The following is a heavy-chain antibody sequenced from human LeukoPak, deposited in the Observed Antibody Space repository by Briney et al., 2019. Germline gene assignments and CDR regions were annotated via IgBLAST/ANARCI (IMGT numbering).Heavy chain of an antibody. D-gene: IGHD3-9*01. CDR1: GFTFSSYS. Sequence: GGSLRLSCAASGFTFSSYSMNWVRQAPGKGLEWVSYISSSSSTIYYADSVKGRFTISRDNAKNSLYLQMNSLRAEDTAVFYCARDREYYNILTGYKVSHYFDYWGQGTLVTVSS. V-gene: IGHV3-48*01. J-gene: IGHJ4*02. CDR3: ARDREYYNILTGYKVSHYFDY. CDR2: ISSSSSTI.